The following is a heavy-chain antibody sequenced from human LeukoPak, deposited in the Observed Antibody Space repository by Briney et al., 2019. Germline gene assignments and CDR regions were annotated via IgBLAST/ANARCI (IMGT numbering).Heavy chain of an antibody. CDR3: ARDDAYLRLGA. J-gene: IGHJ5*02. CDR2: IRFDGTKQ. D-gene: IGHD3-16*01. CDR1: GFTFSSHG. Sequence: GGSLRLSCVPASGFTFSSHGMHWVRQAPGKGLEWVAGIRFDGTKQYYRDSAKGRFTVSRDDSKNTLYLQMNSLRDEDAAVYYCARDDAYLRLGAWGQGTLVTVSS. V-gene: IGHV3-33*01.